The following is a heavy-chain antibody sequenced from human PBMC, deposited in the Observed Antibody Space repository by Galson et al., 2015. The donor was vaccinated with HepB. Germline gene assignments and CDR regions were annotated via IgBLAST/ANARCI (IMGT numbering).Heavy chain of an antibody. V-gene: IGHV3-23*01. J-gene: IGHJ5*02. D-gene: IGHD5/OR15-5a*01. CDR1: GFTFSSYA. Sequence: SLRLSCAASGFTFSSYAMSWVRQAPGKGLEWVSAISGSGGSTYYADAVKGRFTISRDNPKNTLYLQMNSLGVEDTALYYCARAILPVSTIYVDPWGQGTLVSVSS. CDR3: ARAILPVSTIYVDP. CDR2: ISGSGGST.